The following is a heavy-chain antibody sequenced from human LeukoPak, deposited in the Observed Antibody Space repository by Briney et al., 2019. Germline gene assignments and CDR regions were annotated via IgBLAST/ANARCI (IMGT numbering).Heavy chain of an antibody. CDR3: ARLWWQYYYDSYDAFDI. CDR2: IYYSGST. J-gene: IGHJ3*02. Sequence: SETLSLTCTVSGGSISSYYWSWIRQPPGKGLEWIGYIYYSGSTNYNPSLKSRVTISVDTSKNQFSLKLSSVTAADTAVYYCARLWWQYYYDSYDAFDIWGQGTMVTVSS. V-gene: IGHV4-59*08. D-gene: IGHD3-22*01. CDR1: GGSISSYY.